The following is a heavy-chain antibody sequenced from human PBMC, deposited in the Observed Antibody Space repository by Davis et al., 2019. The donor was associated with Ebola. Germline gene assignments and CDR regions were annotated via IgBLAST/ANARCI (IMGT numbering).Heavy chain of an antibody. V-gene: IGHV3-23*01. D-gene: IGHD3-3*01. CDR2: ISGSGGST. Sequence: GESLKISCAASGFTFSSYAMSWVRQAPGKGLEWVSAISGSGGSTYYADSVKGRFTISRDNAKNSLYLQMNSLRDEDTAVYYCARDLKNYDFWSGYALDYYYGMDVWGQGTTVTVSS. CDR1: GFTFSSYA. J-gene: IGHJ6*02. CDR3: ARDLKNYDFWSGYALDYYYGMDV.